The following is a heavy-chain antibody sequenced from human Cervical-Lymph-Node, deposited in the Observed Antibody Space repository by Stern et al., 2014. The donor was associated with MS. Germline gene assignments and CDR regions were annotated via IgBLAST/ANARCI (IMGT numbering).Heavy chain of an antibody. J-gene: IGHJ4*02. CDR1: GYTFTSYG. V-gene: IGHV1-18*01. CDR3: ARGGSWYSSGWYPAGDY. Sequence: QVQLVQSGAEVKKPGASVKVSCKASGYTFTSYGISWVRQAPGQGLEWMGWISAYNGNTNYAQNLQGRVTMTTDTSTHTAYLRLRSLRSDDTAVYYCARGGSWYSSGWYPAGDYWGQGTLVTVSS. D-gene: IGHD6-19*01. CDR2: ISAYNGNT.